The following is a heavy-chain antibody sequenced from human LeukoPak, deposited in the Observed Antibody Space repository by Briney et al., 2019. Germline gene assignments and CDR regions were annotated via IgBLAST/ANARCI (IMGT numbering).Heavy chain of an antibody. D-gene: IGHD3-16*01. CDR3: ARERGRGRDSPWFDY. V-gene: IGHV3-53*01. J-gene: IGHJ4*02. Sequence: PGGSLRLSCAASGFILSGDFMSWVRQDPGKGLEWVSVIYSDGSTYYADSVKGRFTISRDNSKNTLDLQMTGLRAEDTAVYYCARERGRGRDSPWFDYWGQGTLVTVSS. CDR2: IYSDGST. CDR1: GFILSGDF.